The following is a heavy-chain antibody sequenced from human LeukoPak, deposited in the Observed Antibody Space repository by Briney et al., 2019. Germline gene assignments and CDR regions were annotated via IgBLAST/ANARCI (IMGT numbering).Heavy chain of an antibody. D-gene: IGHD3-16*01. J-gene: IGHJ5*02. CDR3: ASQSSARFDP. CDR1: GFTFSSTW. V-gene: IGHV3-7*01. Sequence: HSGGSLRLSCAASGFTFSSTWMSWVRQAPGKGLEWVGNIQPDGSEGYPVDSVKGRFTISRDNARNSLFLQMNSLRVEDTAVYYCASQSSARFDPWGQGTLVTVSS. CDR2: IQPDGSEG.